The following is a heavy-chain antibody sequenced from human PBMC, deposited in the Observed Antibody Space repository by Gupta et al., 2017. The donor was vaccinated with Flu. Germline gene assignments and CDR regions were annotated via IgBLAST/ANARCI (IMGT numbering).Heavy chain of an antibody. V-gene: IGHV1-69*01. Sequence: EWMGGIIPIFGTANYAQKFQGRVTITADESTSTAYMELSSLRSEDTAVYYCARERGSNYYDSSGYYPDAFDIWGQGTMVTVSS. CDR2: IIPIFGTA. CDR3: ARERGSNYYDSSGYYPDAFDI. D-gene: IGHD3-22*01. J-gene: IGHJ3*02.